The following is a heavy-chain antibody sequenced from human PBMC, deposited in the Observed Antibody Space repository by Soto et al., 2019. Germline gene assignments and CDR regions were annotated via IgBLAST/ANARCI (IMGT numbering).Heavy chain of an antibody. CDR2: IYSSGSP. Sequence: KTSETLSLTCTVSGASISSGGYYWSWIRQHPGKGLQWIGHIYSSGSPYYNSSLTSRVTISVDTSKSQFTLEVTSVTAADTAIYFCARDVQHQLPGYYRYALDVWGQGTTVTVSS. V-gene: IGHV4-31*03. CDR3: ARDVQHQLPGYYRYALDV. CDR1: GASISSGGYY. J-gene: IGHJ6*02. D-gene: IGHD1-1*01.